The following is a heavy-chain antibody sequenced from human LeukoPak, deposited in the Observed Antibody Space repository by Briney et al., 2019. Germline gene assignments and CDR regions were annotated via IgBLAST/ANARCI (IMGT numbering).Heavy chain of an antibody. J-gene: IGHJ4*02. D-gene: IGHD6-19*01. CDR2: ISYDGSNK. V-gene: IGHV3-30*04. Sequence: PGRSLRLSCAASGFIFSHYAMHWVRQAPGKGLEWVAVISYDGSNKYYADSVKGRFTISRDNSKNTLYLQMNSLRAEDTAVYYCAREVRAVAAYYFDYWGQGTLVTVSS. CDR1: GFIFSHYA. CDR3: AREVRAVAAYYFDY.